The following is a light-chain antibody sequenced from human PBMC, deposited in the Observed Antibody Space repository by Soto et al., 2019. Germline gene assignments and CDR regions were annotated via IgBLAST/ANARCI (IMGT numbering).Light chain of an antibody. J-gene: IGLJ1*01. Sequence: QSVLTQPPSASGSPGQSVTISCTGTSSGVGGYDYVSWYQQHPGKAPKLVIYEVTIRPSGVSDRFSGSKSGNTASLTVSGLQAEDEADYYCSSYTGGNPSYVFGTGTKVTVL. CDR2: EVT. V-gene: IGLV2-8*01. CDR1: SSGVGGYDY. CDR3: SSYTGGNPSYV.